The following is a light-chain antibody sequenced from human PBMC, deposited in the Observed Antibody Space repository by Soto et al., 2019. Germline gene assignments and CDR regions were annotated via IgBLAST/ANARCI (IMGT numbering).Light chain of an antibody. CDR2: EVS. CDR3: SSYAGSNNFVL. Sequence: QSVLTQPPSASGSPGQSVTLSCTGTSSDVGGYNYVSWYQQHPGKAPKLMIYEVSKRPSGVPDRFSGSKSGNTASLTVSGLQAEDEADYYCSSYAGSNNFVLFGGGTKLTVL. V-gene: IGLV2-8*01. J-gene: IGLJ2*01. CDR1: SSDVGGYNY.